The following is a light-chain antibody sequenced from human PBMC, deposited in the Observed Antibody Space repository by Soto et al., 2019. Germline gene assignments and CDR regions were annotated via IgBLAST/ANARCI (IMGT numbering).Light chain of an antibody. J-gene: IGKJ1*01. CDR2: KAS. CDR3: QHYNSFPWT. CDR1: QSIINW. V-gene: IGKV1-5*03. Sequence: DIQMTQSPSTLSASVGDRVTITCRASQSIINWLGWYQQKPGKAPKLLIYKASSLESGVPSRFSGSGSGTDFTLTINRLQPGDFATYYCQHYNSFPWTFGQGTKVEIK.